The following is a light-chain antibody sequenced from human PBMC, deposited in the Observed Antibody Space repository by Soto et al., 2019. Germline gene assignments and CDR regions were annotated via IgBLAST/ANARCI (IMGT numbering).Light chain of an antibody. CDR2: EVS. CDR1: SSDVGNYKY. Sequence: QSVLTQPAYVSGSPGQSITISCTGTSSDVGNYKYVSWYQQHPGKAPKLMIYEVSNRPSGVSNRFSGSKSGNTASLTISGLQAEDETDYYCFSYTSSGTYVFGSGTNVTVL. J-gene: IGLJ1*01. V-gene: IGLV2-14*01. CDR3: FSYTSSGTYV.